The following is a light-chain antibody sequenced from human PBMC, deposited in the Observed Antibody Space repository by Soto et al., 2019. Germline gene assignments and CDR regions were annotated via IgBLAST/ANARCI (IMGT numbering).Light chain of an antibody. CDR2: AAS. Sequence: DIQMTQTPHSLSASVGDRVTITCRSSQSISSYLNWYQQKPGKAPKLLIYAASSLQSGVPSRFSGSGSGTDFTLTISSLQPEDFATYYCQQSYSTPITFGQGTRLEN. V-gene: IGKV1-39*01. CDR1: QSISSY. J-gene: IGKJ5*01. CDR3: QQSYSTPIT.